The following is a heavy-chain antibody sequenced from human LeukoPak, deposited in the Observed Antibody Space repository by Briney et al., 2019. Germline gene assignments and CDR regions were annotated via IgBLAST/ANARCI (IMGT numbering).Heavy chain of an antibody. V-gene: IGHV3-30*18. J-gene: IGHJ6*02. CDR2: ISYDGSNR. D-gene: IGHD3-10*01. CDR3: AKDRFMVRGIIPTSYYYYDMDV. CDR1: GFTFSSYG. Sequence: GGSLRLSCAASGFTFSSYGIHWVRQAPGKGLEWVVVISYDGSNRFYVDSVKGRFTISRDNSRSTLYLQMNSLRAEDTAVYYCAKDRFMVRGIIPTSYYYYDMDVWGQGTTVTVSS.